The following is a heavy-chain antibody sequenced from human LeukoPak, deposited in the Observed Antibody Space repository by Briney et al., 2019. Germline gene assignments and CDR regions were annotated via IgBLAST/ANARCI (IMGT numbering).Heavy chain of an antibody. CDR2: ISWNSGSI. J-gene: IGHJ4*02. Sequence: SLRLSCAASGFTFYDYAMHWVRQAPGKGLEWVSGISWNSGSIGYADSVKGRFTISRDNAKNSLYLQMNSLRAEDTALYYCAKEGGSGWYYFDYWGQGTLVTVSS. V-gene: IGHV3-9*01. CDR3: AKEGGSGWYYFDY. D-gene: IGHD6-19*01. CDR1: GFTFYDYA.